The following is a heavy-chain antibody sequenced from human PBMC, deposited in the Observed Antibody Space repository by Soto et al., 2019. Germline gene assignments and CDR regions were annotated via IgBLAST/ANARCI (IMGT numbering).Heavy chain of an antibody. CDR2: IYYSGST. Sequence: PSETLSLTCTVCGGSISSGDYYWGWIRQPPGKGLEWIGSIYYSGSTFYKPSLKSRVTISVDTSKNQFSLKLSSVTAADTAVYYCARGRLGSGSRWFDPWGQGTLVTVSS. CDR1: GGSISSGDYY. J-gene: IGHJ5*02. D-gene: IGHD3-10*01. CDR3: ARGRLGSGSRWFDP. V-gene: IGHV4-39*07.